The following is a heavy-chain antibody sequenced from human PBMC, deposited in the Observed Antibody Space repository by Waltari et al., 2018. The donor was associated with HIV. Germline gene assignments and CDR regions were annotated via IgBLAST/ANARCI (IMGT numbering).Heavy chain of an antibody. Sequence: QVHLVHSGAAVKKPGASAKASCKASGYTFSGYYMYWLRKAPGQGLEWRGWINPNSGDTRYAQKFQGRVTMTRDTSINTGYMELNGLRSDDTAVYYCARGFIILGRGASSHWFDPWGQGTLVTVSS. D-gene: IGHD3-10*01. CDR3: ARGFIILGRGASSHWFDP. J-gene: IGHJ5*02. CDR1: GYTFSGYY. CDR2: INPNSGDT. V-gene: IGHV1-2*02.